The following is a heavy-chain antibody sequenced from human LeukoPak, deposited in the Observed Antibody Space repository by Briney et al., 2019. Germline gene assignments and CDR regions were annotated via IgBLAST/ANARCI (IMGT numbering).Heavy chain of an antibody. D-gene: IGHD6-25*01. V-gene: IGHV4-39*01. CDR2: IYYSGST. CDR3: ARQYSSGVYWFDP. CDR1: GGPISSSSYY. Sequence: SETLSLTCTVSGGPISSSSYYWGWIRQPPGKGLEWIGSIYYSGSTYYNPSLKSRVTISVDTSKNQFSLKLSSVTAADTAVYYCARQYSSGVYWFDPWGQGTLVTVSS. J-gene: IGHJ5*02.